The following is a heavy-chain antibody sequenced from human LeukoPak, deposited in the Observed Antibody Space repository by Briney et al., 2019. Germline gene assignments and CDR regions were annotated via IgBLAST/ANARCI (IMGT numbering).Heavy chain of an antibody. Sequence: GGSLRLSCAASGFTFSSYSMNWVRQAPGKGLEWVSSISSSSYIYYADSVKGRFTISRDNAKNSLYLQMNSLRAEDTAVYYCASGRYFDWLSLNTDFDYWGQGTLVTVSS. J-gene: IGHJ4*02. V-gene: IGHV3-21*01. CDR2: ISSSSYI. D-gene: IGHD3-9*01. CDR3: ASGRYFDWLSLNTDFDY. CDR1: GFTFSSYS.